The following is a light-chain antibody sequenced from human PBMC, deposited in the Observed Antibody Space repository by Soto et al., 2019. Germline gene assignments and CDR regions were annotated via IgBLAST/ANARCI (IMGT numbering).Light chain of an antibody. Sequence: QAVVTQEPSLTVSPGETVTLTCGSSTGAVTSGHYPYWFQQKPGQAPRTLIYDTSNKHSWTPARFSGSLLGGKAALTLSCAQPEDEADYYCLLSDNSAHVLFGGGTKLTVL. V-gene: IGLV7-46*01. J-gene: IGLJ2*01. CDR1: TGAVTSGHY. CDR2: DTS. CDR3: LLSDNSAHVL.